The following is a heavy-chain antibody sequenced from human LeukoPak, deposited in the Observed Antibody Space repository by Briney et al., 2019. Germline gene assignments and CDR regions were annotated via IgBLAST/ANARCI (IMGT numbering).Heavy chain of an antibody. Sequence: SQTLSLTCTVSGGSISSGGYYWSWIRQPPGKGLEWIGYIYHSGSTYYNPSLKSRVTISVDRSKNQFSLKLSSVTAADTAVYYCARTLGYYYDNNLDYWGQGTLVTVSS. J-gene: IGHJ4*02. CDR2: IYHSGST. D-gene: IGHD3-22*01. CDR1: GGSISSGGYY. CDR3: ARTLGYYYDNNLDY. V-gene: IGHV4-30-2*01.